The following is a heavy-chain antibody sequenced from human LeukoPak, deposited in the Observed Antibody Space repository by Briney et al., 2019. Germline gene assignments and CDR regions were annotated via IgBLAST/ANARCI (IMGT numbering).Heavy chain of an antibody. J-gene: IGHJ3*02. CDR1: GGSISSGGYY. V-gene: IGHV4-39*01. CDR3: ARSIGRVPAAKFYAFDI. Sequence: SETLSLTCTVSGGSISSGGYYWGWIRQPPGKGLEWIGSIYYSGSTYYNPSLKSRVTISVDTSKNQFSLKLSSVTAADTAVYYCARSIGRVPAAKFYAFDIWGQGTMVTVSS. CDR2: IYYSGST. D-gene: IGHD2-2*01.